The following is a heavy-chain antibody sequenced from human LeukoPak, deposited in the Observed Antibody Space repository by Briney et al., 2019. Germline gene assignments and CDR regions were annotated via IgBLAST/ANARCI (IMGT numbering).Heavy chain of an antibody. V-gene: IGHV4-34*01. D-gene: IGHD6-19*01. J-gene: IGHJ4*02. Sequence: SETLSLTCAVYGGSFSGYYWSWIRQPPGKGLEWIGEINHSGSTNYNPSLKSRVTISVDTSKNQFSLKLSSVTAVDTAVYYCASIAVAGTRVNTIDYWGQGTLVTVSS. CDR3: ASIAVAGTRVNTIDY. CDR1: GGSFSGYY. CDR2: INHSGST.